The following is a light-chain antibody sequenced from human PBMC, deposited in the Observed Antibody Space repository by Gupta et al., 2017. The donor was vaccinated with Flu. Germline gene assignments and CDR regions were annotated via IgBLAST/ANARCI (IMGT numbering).Light chain of an antibody. CDR1: QSVLHSSDNRNY. Sequence: DIVMTQSPDSLIVSLGERATINCKSSQSVLHSSDNRNYLAWYQQKPGQSPKLLIHWASTRESGVPDRFSGSGSGTDFTLAISSLQAEDVALYYCLQYHSTPLSFGGGTKVEI. V-gene: IGKV4-1*01. J-gene: IGKJ4*01. CDR2: WAS. CDR3: LQYHSTPLS.